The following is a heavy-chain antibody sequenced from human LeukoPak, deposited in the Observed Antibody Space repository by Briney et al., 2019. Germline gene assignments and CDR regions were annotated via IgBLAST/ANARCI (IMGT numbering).Heavy chain of an antibody. Sequence: QLWGSLRLSCAASGFTLSSYAMSWVRQAPGKGLEWVSAISGSGGSTYYADSVKGRFTISRDNSKNTLYLQMNSLRAEDTAVYYCAKDSSYDSSGYYYRSLGGFDYWGQGTLVSVSS. CDR2: ISGSGGST. CDR1: GFTLSSYA. J-gene: IGHJ4*02. V-gene: IGHV3-23*01. CDR3: AKDSSYDSSGYYYRSLGGFDY. D-gene: IGHD3-22*01.